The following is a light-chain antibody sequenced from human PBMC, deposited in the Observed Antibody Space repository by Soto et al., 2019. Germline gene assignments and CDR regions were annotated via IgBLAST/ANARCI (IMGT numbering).Light chain of an antibody. J-gene: IGLJ3*02. CDR3: ASWDDSLNGWV. V-gene: IGLV1-44*01. CDR1: TSNIGSNV. CDR2: SNH. Sequence: QSVLTQTPSASGTPGQRVDISCSGATSNIGSNVVNWYQQRPGAAPKVVIHSNHQRPSGVPDRFSGSKSGTSASLVIHGLQSGDEADYYCASWDDSLNGWVFGGGTQLTVL.